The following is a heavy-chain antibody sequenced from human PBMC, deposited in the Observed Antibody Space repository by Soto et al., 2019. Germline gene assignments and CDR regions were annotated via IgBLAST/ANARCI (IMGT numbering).Heavy chain of an antibody. Sequence: WGSLIISCASSGFTFSSYGMHWVRQAPGKGLEWVAVISYDGSNKYYADSVKGRFTISRDNSKNTLYLQMNSLRAEDTAVYYCAKGRPEKVAGFVDYWGQGTLVTVSS. CDR3: AKGRPEKVAGFVDY. CDR2: ISYDGSNK. V-gene: IGHV3-30*18. CDR1: GFTFSSYG. D-gene: IGHD6-19*01. J-gene: IGHJ4*02.